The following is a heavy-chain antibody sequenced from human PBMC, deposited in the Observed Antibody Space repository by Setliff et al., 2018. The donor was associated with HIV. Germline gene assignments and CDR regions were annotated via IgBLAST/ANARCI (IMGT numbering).Heavy chain of an antibody. J-gene: IGHJ6*03. V-gene: IGHV3-30*03. CDR1: GFTFSTYG. Sequence: GGSLRLSCAASGFTFSTYGMHWVRQAPGKGLEWVAVISYDGSNKYYADSVKGRFTISRDNSKNTLYLQMNSLRAEDTAVYYCARRRYDFWSGYYPYYMDVWGKGTTVTVSS. CDR3: ARRRYDFWSGYYPYYMDV. D-gene: IGHD3-3*01. CDR2: ISYDGSNK.